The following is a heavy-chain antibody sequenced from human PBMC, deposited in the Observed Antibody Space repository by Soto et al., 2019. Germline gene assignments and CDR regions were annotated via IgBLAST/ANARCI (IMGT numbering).Heavy chain of an antibody. CDR1: GGSISSGGYY. CDR3: AGGDCSGTSCYFFDP. J-gene: IGHJ5*02. CDR2: IYYSGTT. V-gene: IGHV4-31*03. Sequence: SETMSLTCTVSGGSISSGGYYWSWIRQHPGKGLEWIGYIYYSGTTYYTPSLKSRVIISVDTSKNQFSLKLSSVTAADTAVYYCAGGDCSGTSCYFFDPWGQGTLVTVSS. D-gene: IGHD2-2*01.